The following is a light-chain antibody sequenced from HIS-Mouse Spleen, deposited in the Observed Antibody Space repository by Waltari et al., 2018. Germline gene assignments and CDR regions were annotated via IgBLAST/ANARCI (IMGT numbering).Light chain of an antibody. J-gene: IGLJ2*01. Sequence: SYELTQPPSVSVSPGQTARITCSGDAFPKKYAYWYQQKSGQAPVLVIYEDSKRPSGSPVRFSGSSSGTMATLTISGAQVEDEADYYCYSTDSSGNHRVFGGGTKLTVL. CDR2: EDS. V-gene: IGLV3-10*01. CDR1: AFPKKY. CDR3: YSTDSSGNHRV.